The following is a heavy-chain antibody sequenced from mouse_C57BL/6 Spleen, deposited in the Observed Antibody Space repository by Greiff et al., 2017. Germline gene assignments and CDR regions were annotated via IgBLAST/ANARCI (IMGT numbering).Heavy chain of an antibody. V-gene: IGHV1-80*01. Sequence: QVQLKESGAELVKPGASVKISCKASGYAFSSYWMNWVKQRPGRGLEWIGQIYPGDGDTNYNGKFKGKATLTADKSSSTAYMQLSSLTSEDSAVYFCARARDPAMDYWGQGTSVTVSS. CDR1: GYAFSSYW. CDR3: ARARDPAMDY. CDR2: IYPGDGDT. J-gene: IGHJ4*01.